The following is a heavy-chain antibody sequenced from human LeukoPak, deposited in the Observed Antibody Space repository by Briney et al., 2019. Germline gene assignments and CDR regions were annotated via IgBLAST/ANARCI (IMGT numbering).Heavy chain of an antibody. Sequence: WGSLRLSCAASGFTFSSYGLSWVRQAPGEGLEWVSAISGSGVSTYYADSVKGRFTISRDNSKNTLYLQMNSLRAEDTATYYCAKLSRDDYFDYWGQGTLVTVSS. CDR1: GFTFSSYG. CDR3: AKLSRDDYFDY. CDR2: ISGSGVST. V-gene: IGHV3-23*01. D-gene: IGHD3-10*01. J-gene: IGHJ4*02.